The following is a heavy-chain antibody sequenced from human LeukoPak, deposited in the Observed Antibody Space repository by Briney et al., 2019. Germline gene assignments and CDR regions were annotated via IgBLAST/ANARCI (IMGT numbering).Heavy chain of an antibody. CDR2: ISNPSSTR. D-gene: IGHD3/OR15-3a*01. J-gene: IGHJ3*02. Sequence: PGGSLRLSCDASGFTFSDYYMSWVRQAPGKGLEWISYISNPSSTRYYADSVKGRFTISRDNSKNTVYLQMNSLRTEDTAVYFCAREGSGLVIHAFDIWGQGTMVTVSS. V-gene: IGHV3-11*04. CDR3: AREGSGLVIHAFDI. CDR1: GFTFSDYY.